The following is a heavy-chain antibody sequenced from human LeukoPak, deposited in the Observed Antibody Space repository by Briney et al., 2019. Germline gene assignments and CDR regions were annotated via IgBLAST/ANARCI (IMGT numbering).Heavy chain of an antibody. V-gene: IGHV4-30-2*02. D-gene: IGHD6-13*01. J-gene: IGHJ3*02. CDR2: IYHSGST. CDR3: ARLYSSSLGDAFDI. Sequence: PSETLSLTCTVSGGSISSGGYYWSWIRQPPGKGLEWIGYIYHSGSTYYNPSLKSRVTISVDTSKNQFSLKLSSVTAADTAVYYCARLYSSSLGDAFDIWGQGTMVTVSS. CDR1: GGSISSGGYY.